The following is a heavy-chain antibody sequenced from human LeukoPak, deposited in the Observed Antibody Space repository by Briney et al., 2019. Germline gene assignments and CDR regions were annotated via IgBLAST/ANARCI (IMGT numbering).Heavy chain of an antibody. V-gene: IGHV1-2*02. CDR3: ARGGVDNYYYYYGMPV. J-gene: IGHJ6*02. CDR1: GYTFTGYY. D-gene: IGHD2-21*01. Sequence: ASVKVSCKASGYTFTGYYMHWVRQAPGQGLEWMGWINPNSGGTNYAQKFQGRVTMTRDTSISTAYMELSRLRSDDTAVYYCARGGVDNYYYYYGMPVWGQGTTVTVSS. CDR2: INPNSGGT.